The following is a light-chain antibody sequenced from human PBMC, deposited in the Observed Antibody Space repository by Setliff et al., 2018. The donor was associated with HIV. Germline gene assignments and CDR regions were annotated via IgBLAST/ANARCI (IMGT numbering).Light chain of an antibody. J-gene: IGLJ2*01. CDR2: DVS. CDR3: CSYAGSYTLVV. CDR1: SSDVGGYNY. Sequence: QSVLTQPRSVSGSPGQSVTISRTGTSSDVGGYNYVSWYQQHPGKAPKLMIYDVSKRPSGVPDRFSGSKSGNTASLTISGLQAEDEADYYCCSYAGSYTLVVFGGGTKVTVL. V-gene: IGLV2-11*01.